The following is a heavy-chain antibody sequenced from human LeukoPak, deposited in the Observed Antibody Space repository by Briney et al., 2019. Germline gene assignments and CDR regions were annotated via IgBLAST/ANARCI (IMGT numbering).Heavy chain of an antibody. J-gene: IGHJ4*02. V-gene: IGHV4-39*02. CDR1: GFSFTNYW. Sequence: GSLRLSCAASGFSFTNYWMHWVRQPPGKGLEWIGSIHYGGTTHYNPSLQSRVTISADTSKNQFALDLRSVTAADTAVYYCTRDIGDFVSDFWGQGTLVTVSS. CDR3: TRDIGDFVSDF. D-gene: IGHD2-21*02. CDR2: IHYGGTT.